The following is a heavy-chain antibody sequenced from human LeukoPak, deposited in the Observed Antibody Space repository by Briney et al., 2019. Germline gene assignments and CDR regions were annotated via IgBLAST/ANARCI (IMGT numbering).Heavy chain of an antibody. V-gene: IGHV4-59*01. J-gene: IGHJ6*03. CDR3: ARGVSSSWPYYYYMDV. D-gene: IGHD6-13*01. CDR2: IYYSGST. CDR1: GGSISSYY. Sequence: PSETLSLTCTVSGGSISSYYWSWIRQPPGKGLEWIGYIYYSGSTNYNPSLKSRVTISVDTSKNQFSLKLNSVTAADTAVYYCARGVSSSWPYYYYMDVWGKGTTVTVSS.